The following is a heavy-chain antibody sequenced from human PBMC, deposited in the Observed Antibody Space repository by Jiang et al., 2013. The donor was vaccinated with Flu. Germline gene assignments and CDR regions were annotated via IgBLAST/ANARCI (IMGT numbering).Heavy chain of an antibody. D-gene: IGHD6-13*01. CDR1: GFTFTSYA. CDR3: AKDRGQLVRVLDY. V-gene: IGHV3-23*01. Sequence: GLVQTGGSLRLSCAASGFTFTSYAMSWVRQAPGKGLEWVSSISGSGGSTYYTDSVKGRFTISRDNSKNTLYLQMNSLRAEDTAVYYCAKDRGQLVRVLDYWGQGTLVTVSS. CDR2: ISGSGGST. J-gene: IGHJ4*02.